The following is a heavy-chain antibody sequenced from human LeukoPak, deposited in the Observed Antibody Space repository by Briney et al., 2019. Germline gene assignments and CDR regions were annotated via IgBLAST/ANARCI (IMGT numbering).Heavy chain of an antibody. Sequence: GGSLRLSCVGSGFTFSDAWMSWVRQAPGKGLEWVGRIKSKSDGGTIDYAAPVKGRFTISRDDSRNTLYLQMNSLKAEDTAVYYCTTRRQDGWWGQGTLVTVS. J-gene: IGHJ4*02. CDR3: TTRRQDGW. D-gene: IGHD2-15*01. CDR1: GFTFSDAW. CDR2: IKSKSDGGTI. V-gene: IGHV3-15*01.